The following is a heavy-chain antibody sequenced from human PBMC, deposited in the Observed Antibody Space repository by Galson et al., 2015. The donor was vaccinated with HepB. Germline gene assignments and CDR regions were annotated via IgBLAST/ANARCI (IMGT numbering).Heavy chain of an antibody. CDR2: INAGNGNT. D-gene: IGHD4-17*01. J-gene: IGHJ3*02. CDR3: ARDDIRRHISIRSYGDYVSFWTGAFDI. Sequence: SVKVSCKASGYTFTSYAMHWVRQAPGQRLEWMGWINAGNGNTKYSQKFQGRVTITRDTSASTAYMELSSLRSEDTAVYYCARDDIRRHISIRSYGDYVSFWTGAFDIWGQGTMVTVSS. CDR1: GYTFTSYA. V-gene: IGHV1-3*01.